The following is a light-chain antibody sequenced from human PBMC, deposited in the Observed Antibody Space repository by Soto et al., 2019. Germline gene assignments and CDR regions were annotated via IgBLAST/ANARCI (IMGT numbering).Light chain of an antibody. CDR2: DAS. CDR1: QGISSF. J-gene: IGKJ5*01. Sequence: DIQLTQSPSFLSASVGDRVTITCRASQGISSFLAWYQEKPGEAPKLLIYDASTLQSGVPSRFSGSGSGTEFPLTISSLQPEDFATYYCQQLDSYPITFGKGTRLEIK. CDR3: QQLDSYPIT. V-gene: IGKV1-9*01.